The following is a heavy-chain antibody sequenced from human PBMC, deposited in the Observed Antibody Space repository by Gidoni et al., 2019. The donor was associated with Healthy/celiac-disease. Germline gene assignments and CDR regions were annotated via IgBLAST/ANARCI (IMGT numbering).Heavy chain of an antibody. CDR2: IYTSGST. Sequence: QVQLQESGPGLVKPTETLSLTCTVSGCSISSYYWSWIRQPSGKGLEWIGRIYTSGSTNYNPSLKSRVTMSGDTSKNQFSLKLSSVTAADTAVYYCARDWGSVGAKHRSAFDIWGQGTMVTVS. J-gene: IGHJ3*02. V-gene: IGHV4-4*07. CDR3: ARDWGSVGAKHRSAFDI. D-gene: IGHD1-26*01. CDR1: GCSISSYY.